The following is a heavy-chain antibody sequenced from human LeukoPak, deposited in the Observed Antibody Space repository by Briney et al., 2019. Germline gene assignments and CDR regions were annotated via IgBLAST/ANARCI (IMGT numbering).Heavy chain of an antibody. J-gene: IGHJ4*02. CDR1: GYTFTGYY. V-gene: IGHV1-2*02. Sequence: ASVKVSCKASGYTFTGYYMHWVRQAPGQGLEWMGWINPNSGGTNYAQKFQGRVTMTRDTSISTAYMELSSLRSEDTAVYYCARATMVRGLYWGQGTLVTVSS. CDR2: INPNSGGT. D-gene: IGHD3-10*01. CDR3: ARATMVRGLY.